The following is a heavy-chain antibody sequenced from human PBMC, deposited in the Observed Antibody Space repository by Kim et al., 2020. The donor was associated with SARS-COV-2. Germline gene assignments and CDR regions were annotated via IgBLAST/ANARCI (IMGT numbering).Heavy chain of an antibody. CDR1: GGSFSGYY. J-gene: IGHJ4*02. D-gene: IGHD4-17*01. CDR3: ATEGPPATTVTGERGTPYDY. Sequence: SETLSLTCAVYGGSFSGYYWSWIGQPPGKGLEWIGEINHSGSTNYNPSLKSRVTISVDTSKNQFSLKLSSVTAADTAVYYCATEGPPATTVTGERGTPYDYWGQGTLVTVSS. V-gene: IGHV4-34*01. CDR2: INHSGST.